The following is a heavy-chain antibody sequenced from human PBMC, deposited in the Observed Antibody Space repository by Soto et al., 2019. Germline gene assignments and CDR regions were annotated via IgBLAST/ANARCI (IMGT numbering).Heavy chain of an antibody. CDR3: ARVGQQLVPSAFDI. D-gene: IGHD6-13*01. CDR1: GFTFSSYA. V-gene: IGHV3-23*01. Sequence: GGSLRLSCAASGFTFSSYAMSWVRQAPGKGLEWVSAISGSGGSTYYADSVKGRFTISRDNAKNSLYLQMNSLRAEDTAVYYCARVGQQLVPSAFDIWGQGTMVTVSS. CDR2: ISGSGGST. J-gene: IGHJ3*02.